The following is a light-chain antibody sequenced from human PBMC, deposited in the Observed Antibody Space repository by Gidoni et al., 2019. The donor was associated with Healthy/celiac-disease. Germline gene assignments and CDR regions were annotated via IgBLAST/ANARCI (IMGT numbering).Light chain of an antibody. Sequence: EIVLTQYPAILSLSPGERATLSCRASESVGTYLAWYQQKPGQAPRLVIYDASSRATGVPARFSGSGSETDFTRVINNLEPEDCAIYYCQQRDNWPPGTFGQGTKLEIK. CDR3: QQRDNWPPGT. CDR1: ESVGTY. CDR2: DAS. V-gene: IGKV3-11*01. J-gene: IGKJ2*01.